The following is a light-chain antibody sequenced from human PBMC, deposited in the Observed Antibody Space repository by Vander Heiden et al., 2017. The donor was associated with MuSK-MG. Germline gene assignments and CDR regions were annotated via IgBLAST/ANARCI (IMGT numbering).Light chain of an antibody. CDR3: QRGNKWPIT. J-gene: IGKJ5*01. CDR1: QSVSSD. CDR2: GAS. Sequence: EIVMTQSPATLSVSPGERATLSCRASQSVSSDLAWYQQKPGQTPRLLIYGASTRATGIPARFSGSASGTEFTLTISILHSEDFAVYYCQRGNKWPITFGQGTLLEIK. V-gene: IGKV3-15*01.